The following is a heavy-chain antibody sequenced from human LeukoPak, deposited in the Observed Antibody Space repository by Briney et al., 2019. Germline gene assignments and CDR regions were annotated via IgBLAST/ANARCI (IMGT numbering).Heavy chain of an antibody. CDR3: AGGYFSGDIVATITRYYFDY. CDR2: INHSGST. J-gene: IGHJ4*02. Sequence: PSETLSLTCAVYGGSFSGYYWSWIRQPPGKGLEWIGEINHSGSTNYNPSLKSRVTISVDTSKNQFSLKLSSVTAADTAVYYCAGGYFSGDIVATITRYYFDYWGQGTLVTVSS. CDR1: GGSFSGYY. V-gene: IGHV4-34*01. D-gene: IGHD5-12*01.